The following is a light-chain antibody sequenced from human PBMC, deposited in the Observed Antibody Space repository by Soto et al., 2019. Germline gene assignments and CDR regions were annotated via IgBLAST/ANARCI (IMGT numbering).Light chain of an antibody. CDR3: AAWDDSLSGHVV. Sequence: QSVLTQQPSASGTPGQRVTISCSGSSSNIGSNYVYWYQHLPGTAPKLLIYRNNQRPSGVPDRFSGSKSGTSASLAISGLRSEDEADYYCAAWDDSLSGHVVFGGGTKLTVL. CDR2: RNN. CDR1: SSNIGSNY. V-gene: IGLV1-47*01. J-gene: IGLJ2*01.